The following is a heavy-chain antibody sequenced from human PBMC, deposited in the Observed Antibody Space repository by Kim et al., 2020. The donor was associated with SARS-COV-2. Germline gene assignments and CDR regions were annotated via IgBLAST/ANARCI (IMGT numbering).Heavy chain of an antibody. Sequence: YAQKFQGRVTMTRDTSTSTVYMELSSLRSEDTAVYYCAKDVNWGSSGLGYWGQGTLVTVSS. D-gene: IGHD7-27*01. V-gene: IGHV1-46*01. J-gene: IGHJ4*02. CDR3: AKDVNWGSSGLGY.